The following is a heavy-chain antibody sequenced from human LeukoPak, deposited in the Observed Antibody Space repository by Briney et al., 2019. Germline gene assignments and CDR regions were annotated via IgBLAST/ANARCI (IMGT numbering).Heavy chain of an antibody. CDR3: AGSGYRYGHNFDY. CDR1: GGSISSYS. D-gene: IGHD5-18*01. J-gene: IGHJ4*02. CDR2: INYSGST. Sequence: SETLSLTCTVSGGSISSYSWSWIRQPPGKGLVWIGYINYSGSTNYNPSLKSRATISVDTSTTQSSLRLTSVPPADTAVYSSAGSGYRYGHNFDYWGQGTLVTVSS. V-gene: IGHV4-59*01.